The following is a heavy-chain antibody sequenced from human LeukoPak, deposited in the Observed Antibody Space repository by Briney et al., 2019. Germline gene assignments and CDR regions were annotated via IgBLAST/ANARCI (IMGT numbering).Heavy chain of an antibody. D-gene: IGHD3-22*01. J-gene: IGHJ4*02. CDR1: GFTFSSYS. CDR2: ISSSSSTI. CDR3: ARDPGRGIYYDSSGYSGKFDY. V-gene: IGHV3-48*01. Sequence: GGSLRLSCAASGFTFSSYSMNWVRQAPGKGLEWVSYISSSSSTIYYADSVKGRFTISRDNAKNSLYLQMNSLRAEDTAVYYCARDPGRGIYYDSSGYSGKFDYWGQGTLVTVSS.